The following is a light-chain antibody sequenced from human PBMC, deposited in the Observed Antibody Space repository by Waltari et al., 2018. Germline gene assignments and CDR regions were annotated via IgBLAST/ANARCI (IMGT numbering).Light chain of an antibody. CDR3: ATWDATLDTWM. V-gene: IGLV1-44*01. Sequence: QSVVTQSPSASGAPGQRVTLSCSESSSNIATDIVNWYQQFPGTAPKLLIHANNQRPSGVPGRFSGSRSGTSASLVISGLQSEDEADYYCATWDATLDTWMFGGGTKVTVL. CDR2: ANN. CDR1: SSNIATDI. J-gene: IGLJ3*02.